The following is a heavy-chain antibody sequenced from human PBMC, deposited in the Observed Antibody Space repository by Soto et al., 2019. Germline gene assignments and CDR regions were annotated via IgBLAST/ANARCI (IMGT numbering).Heavy chain of an antibody. CDR3: AKEDGGVPLNWLDP. D-gene: IGHD3-16*01. CDR2: IGDSGAST. CDR1: GFTFRNFA. V-gene: IGHV3-23*01. J-gene: IGHJ5*02. Sequence: GGSLSLSCAASGFTFRNFAMSWVRQAPGKGLEWVSAIGDSGASTYYADSVKGRFTISRDNSKNTLYLQMNSLRAEDTAVYYCAKEDGGVPLNWLDPWGQGTLVTV.